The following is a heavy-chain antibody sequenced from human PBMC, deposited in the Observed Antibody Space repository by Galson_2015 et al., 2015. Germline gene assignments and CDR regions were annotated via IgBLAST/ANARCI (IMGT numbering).Heavy chain of an antibody. CDR3: AHRPTATSSNPPAFDH. CDR1: GFSLSTSGVA. CDR2: IHWDDDK. Sequence: PALVKPTQTLTLTCTFSGFSLSTSGVAVGWIRQPPGKALEWLALIHWDDDKRYSPSLRSRLTITKDTSKNQVVLTMTNLDPLDTATGDRAHRPTATSSNPPAFDHRVHGTLVTVSS. J-gene: IGHJ4*01. D-gene: IGHD2-2*01. V-gene: IGHV2-5*02.